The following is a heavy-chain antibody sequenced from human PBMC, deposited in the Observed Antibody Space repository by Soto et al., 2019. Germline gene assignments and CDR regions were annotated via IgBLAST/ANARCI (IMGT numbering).Heavy chain of an antibody. CDR1: GFTFSSYA. J-gene: IGHJ6*02. D-gene: IGHD2-2*01. V-gene: IGHV3-30-3*01. CDR3: ARDRRPSSRRYYYGMDV. CDR2: ISYDGSNK. Sequence: HPGGSLRLSCAASGFTFSSYAMHWVRQAPGKGLEWVAVISYDGSNKYYADSVKGRFTISRDNSKNTLYLQMNSLRAEDTAVYYCARDRRPSSRRYYYGMDVWGQGTTVTVSS.